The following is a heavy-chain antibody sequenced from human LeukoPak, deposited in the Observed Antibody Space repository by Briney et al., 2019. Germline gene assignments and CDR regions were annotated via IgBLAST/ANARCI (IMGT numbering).Heavy chain of an antibody. CDR3: TARGDTYYYDSSGYHESYFDY. D-gene: IGHD3-22*01. V-gene: IGHV3-15*01. Sequence: GGSLRLSCAASGFTFSNAWMSWVRQAPGKGLEWVGRIKSKTDGGTTDYAAPGKGRFTISRDDSKNTLYLQMNSLKTEDTAVYYCTARGDTYYYDSSGYHESYFDYWGQGTLVTVSS. J-gene: IGHJ4*02. CDR1: GFTFSNAW. CDR2: IKSKTDGGTT.